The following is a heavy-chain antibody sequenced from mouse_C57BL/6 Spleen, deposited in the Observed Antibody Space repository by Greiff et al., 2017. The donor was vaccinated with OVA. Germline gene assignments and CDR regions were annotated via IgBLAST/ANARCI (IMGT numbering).Heavy chain of an antibody. CDR3: ARVGFPDFDY. Sequence: QVQLKQSGPELVKPGASVKISCKASGYAFSSSWMNWVKQRPGKGLEWIGRIYPGDGDTNYNGKFKGKATLTADKSSSTAYMQLSSLTSEDSAVYFCARVGFPDFDYWGQGTTLTVSS. CDR2: IYPGDGDT. J-gene: IGHJ2*01. CDR1: GYAFSSSW. V-gene: IGHV1-82*01.